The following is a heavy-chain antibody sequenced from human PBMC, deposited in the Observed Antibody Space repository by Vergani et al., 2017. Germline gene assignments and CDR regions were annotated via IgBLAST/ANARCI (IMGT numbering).Heavy chain of an antibody. Sequence: EVQLLESGGGLVQPGGSLRLSCAASGFTFSSYAMSWVRQAPGKGLEWVSVIYSGGSSTYYADSVKGRFTISRDNSKNTLYLQMNSLRAEDTAVYYCAKVRGGGPTGYYYYYYMDVWGKGTTVTVSS. CDR3: AKVRGGGPTGYYYYYYMDV. V-gene: IGHV3-23*03. CDR2: IYSGGSST. CDR1: GFTFSSYA. J-gene: IGHJ6*03. D-gene: IGHD7-27*01.